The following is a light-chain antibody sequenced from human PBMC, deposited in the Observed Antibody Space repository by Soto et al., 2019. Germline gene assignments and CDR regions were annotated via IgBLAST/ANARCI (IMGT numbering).Light chain of an antibody. V-gene: IGKV3-15*01. CDR3: QDPANWPRT. CDR2: GAS. CDR1: QSVSSS. J-gene: IGKJ1*01. Sequence: EIVMTQSPATLSVSPGEGVTLSCRASQSVSSSLAWYQQKPGQSPRLLIYGASTRTTGITARFSGSGSGTEFTLTISGLSSEDFAIYYCQDPANWPRTFGLGTKVEIK.